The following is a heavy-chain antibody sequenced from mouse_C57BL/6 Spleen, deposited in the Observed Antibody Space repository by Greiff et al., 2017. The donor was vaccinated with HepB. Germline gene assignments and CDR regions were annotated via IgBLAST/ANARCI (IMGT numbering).Heavy chain of an antibody. CDR2: IDPSDSET. J-gene: IGHJ4*01. CDR3: ARWGTGYAMDD. CDR1: GYTFTSYW. D-gene: IGHD4-1*01. V-gene: IGHV1-52*01. Sequence: QVQLQQSGAELVRPGSSVKLSCKASGYTFTSYWMHWVKQRPIQGLEWIGNIDPSDSETHYNQKFKDKATLTVDKSSSTAYMQLSSLTSEDSAVYYCARWGTGYAMDDWGQGTSVTVSS.